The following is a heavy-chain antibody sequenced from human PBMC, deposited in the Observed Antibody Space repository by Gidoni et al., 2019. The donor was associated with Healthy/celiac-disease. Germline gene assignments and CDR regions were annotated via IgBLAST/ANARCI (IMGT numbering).Heavy chain of an antibody. CDR3: ARGVRAAAGYYYYYGMDV. J-gene: IGHJ6*02. D-gene: IGHD6-13*01. CDR1: VGSFSGYY. V-gene: IGHV4-34*01. Sequence: QVQLQQWGAGLLKPSETLSLTCAVYVGSFSGYYWSWIRQPPGKGLEWSGEINHSGSINYNPSLKSRVTISVDTSKNQFSLKLSSVTAADTAVYYCARGVRAAAGYYYYYGMDVWGQGTTVTVSS. CDR2: INHSGSI.